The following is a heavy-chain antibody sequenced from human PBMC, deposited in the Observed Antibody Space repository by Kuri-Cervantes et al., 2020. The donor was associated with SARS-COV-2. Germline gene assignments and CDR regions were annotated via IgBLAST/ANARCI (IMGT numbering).Heavy chain of an antibody. CDR1: GFTFSDYY. V-gene: IGHV3-11*04. Sequence: GGSLRLSCAASGFTFSDYYMSWIRQAPGKGMEWVSYISSSGSTIYYADSVKGRFTIPRDNAKNSLYLQMNSLRAEDTAVYYCARANVVVPAAMGFDPWGQGTLVTVSS. J-gene: IGHJ5*02. CDR3: ARANVVVPAAMGFDP. D-gene: IGHD2-2*01. CDR2: ISSSGSTI.